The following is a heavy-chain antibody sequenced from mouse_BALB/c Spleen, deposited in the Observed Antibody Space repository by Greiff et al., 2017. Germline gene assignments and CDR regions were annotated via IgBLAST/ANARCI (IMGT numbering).Heavy chain of an antibody. D-gene: IGHD2-10*01. CDR3: ARLAYYGNFYAMDY. J-gene: IGHJ4*01. CDR2: ISSGGSYT. CDR1: GFTFSSYG. V-gene: IGHV5-6*01. Sequence: EVNLVESGGDLVKPGGSLKLSCAASGFTFSSYGMSWVRQTPDKRLEWVATISSGGSYTYYPDSVKGRFTISRDNAKNTLYLQMSSLKSEDTAMYYCARLAYYGNFYAMDYWGQGTSVTVSS.